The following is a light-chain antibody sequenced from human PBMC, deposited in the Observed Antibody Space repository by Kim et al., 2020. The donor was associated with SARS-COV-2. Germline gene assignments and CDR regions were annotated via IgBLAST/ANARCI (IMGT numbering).Light chain of an antibody. CDR1: KWGEKF. CDR2: QDT. Sequence: VSPRHTTVIPCSGDKWGEKFVSWHQQKPGPSPVLVIFQDTKRPAGIPSRFSGSNSGNTATLTISGTQAMDEADYYCQAWDSSTVVFGGGTQLTVL. J-gene: IGLJ3*02. V-gene: IGLV3-1*01. CDR3: QAWDSSTVV.